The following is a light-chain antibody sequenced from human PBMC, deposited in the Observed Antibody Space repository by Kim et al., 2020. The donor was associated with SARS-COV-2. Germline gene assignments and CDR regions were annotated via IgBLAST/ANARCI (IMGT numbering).Light chain of an antibody. CDR1: NIKTES. CDR2: YNS. Sequence: AAERTARLTWGGNNIKTESMNWNQQRPRQAPMLVMYYNSDRPSVIPERFSGSNSGNTATLTIRRVEAGDEADYHCQVWDSNTDHVIFGGETQLTVL. J-gene: IGLJ2*01. CDR3: QVWDSNTDHVI. V-gene: IGLV3-21*01.